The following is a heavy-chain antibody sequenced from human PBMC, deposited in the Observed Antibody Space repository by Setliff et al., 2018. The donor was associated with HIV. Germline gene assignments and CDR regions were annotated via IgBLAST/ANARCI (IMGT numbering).Heavy chain of an antibody. V-gene: IGHV4-4*07. CDR2: ISTTGST. J-gene: IGHJ6*03. CDR1: GDSITSHY. D-gene: IGHD3-9*01. CDR3: ARGHDNKYYYFYYMDV. Sequence: SETLSLTCIVSGDSITSHYWIWIRQPAGKGLEWIGHISTTGSTNYNPSLKSRVIMSVDTSRNQFSLKLSSVTAADTAVYYCARGHDNKYYYFYYMDVWGKGTTVTVSS.